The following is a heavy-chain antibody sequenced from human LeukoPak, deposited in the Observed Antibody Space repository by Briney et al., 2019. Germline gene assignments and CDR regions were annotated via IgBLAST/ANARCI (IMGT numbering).Heavy chain of an antibody. CDR3: ARGIRTVTQFYYYYYGMDV. CDR1: GGSFSGYY. CDR2: INHSGST. Sequence: PSETLSLTCAVYGGSFSGYYWSWIRQPPGKGLEWIGEINHSGSTNYNPSLKSRVTISVDTSKNQFSLKLSSVTAADTAVYYCARGIRTVTQFYYYYYGMDVWGQGTTVTVSS. V-gene: IGHV4-34*01. D-gene: IGHD4-17*01. J-gene: IGHJ6*02.